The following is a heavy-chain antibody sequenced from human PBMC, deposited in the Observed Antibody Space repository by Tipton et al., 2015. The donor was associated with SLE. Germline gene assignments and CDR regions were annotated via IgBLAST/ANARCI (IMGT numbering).Heavy chain of an antibody. CDR3: ARDPGTATTWYFDL. CDR2: ISGSGGST. CDR1: GLTFSSYA. Sequence: SLRLSCAASGLTFSSYAMSWVRQAPGEGLEWVSGISGSGGSTHYADSVKGRFTISRDNPKNTLYLQMNSLRAEDTAVYYCARDPGTATTWYFDLWGRGTLVTVSS. J-gene: IGHJ2*01. D-gene: IGHD5-12*01. V-gene: IGHV3-23*01.